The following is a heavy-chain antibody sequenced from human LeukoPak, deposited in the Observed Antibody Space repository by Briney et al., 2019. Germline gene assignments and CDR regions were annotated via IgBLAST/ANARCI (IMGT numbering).Heavy chain of an antibody. J-gene: IGHJ4*02. CDR2: LMTSGYT. CDR1: GASVTNYH. D-gene: IGHD1-14*01. Sequence: PSETLSLTCTVSGASVTNYHWSWVRQPAGKGLGWIGRLMTSGYTDYNPSLKSRVTISVDKSMNQFSLRLTSVAPADTAVYYCASVEIPATGAFDYWGQGTLVTVSS. V-gene: IGHV4-4*07. CDR3: ASVEIPATGAFDY.